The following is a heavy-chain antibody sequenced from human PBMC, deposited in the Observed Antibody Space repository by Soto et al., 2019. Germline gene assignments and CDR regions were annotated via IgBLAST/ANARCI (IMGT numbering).Heavy chain of an antibody. J-gene: IGHJ4*02. CDR3: AKGSTSGPDY. D-gene: IGHD2-2*01. CDR1: GGSFSGYF. CDR2: INHGGST. Sequence: PSETLSLTCAVYGGSFSGYFYTWIRQPPGKGLEWIGEINHGGSTSYNPSLKSRVTISVDTSKNQFSLKVSSVTAADTAVYYCAKGSTSGPDYWGKETLVTVSS. V-gene: IGHV4-34*01.